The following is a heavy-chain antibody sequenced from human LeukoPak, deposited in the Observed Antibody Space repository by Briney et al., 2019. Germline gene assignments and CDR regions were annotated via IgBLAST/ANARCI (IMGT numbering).Heavy chain of an antibody. D-gene: IGHD3-22*01. V-gene: IGHV3-21*01. CDR2: ISSSSSYI. CDR1: GFTFSSYS. J-gene: IGHJ6*02. Sequence: GGSLRLSCAASGFTFSSYSMNWVRQAPGKGLEWASSISSSSSYIYYADSVKGRFTISRDNAKNSLYLQMNSLRAEDTAVYYCARDSLNPVLLDYYDSSGYYYYYYGMDVWGQGTTVTVSS. CDR3: ARDSLNPVLLDYYDSSGYYYYYYGMDV.